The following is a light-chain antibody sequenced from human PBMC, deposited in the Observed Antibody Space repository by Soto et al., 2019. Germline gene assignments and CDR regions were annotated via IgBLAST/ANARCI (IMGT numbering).Light chain of an antibody. CDR2: RNN. CDR1: SSNIGRNY. CDR3: AAWDDSLSGYV. J-gene: IGLJ1*01. V-gene: IGLV1-47*01. Sequence: QSVLSQPRSASGTPGQRVTIHCSGSSSNIGRNYVYWYQQLPGTAPKLLIYRNNQRPSGVPDRFSGSKSGTSASLAISGLRSEDEADYYCAAWDDSLSGYVFGTGTKVTVL.